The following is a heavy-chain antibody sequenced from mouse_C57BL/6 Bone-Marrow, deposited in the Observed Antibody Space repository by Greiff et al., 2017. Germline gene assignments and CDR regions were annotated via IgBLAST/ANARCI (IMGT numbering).Heavy chain of an antibody. CDR3: ARAYSFDN. V-gene: IGHV1-76*01. Sequence: QVQLQQSGAELVRPGASVKLSCKASGYTFTDYYINWVKQRPGQGLEWIARIYPGSGNTYYNEKFKGKATLTAEKSSSTAYMQLSILTSEDSAVYFCARAYSFDNWCQGTTLTVTS. J-gene: IGHJ2*01. CDR2: IYPGSGNT. CDR1: GYTFTDYY.